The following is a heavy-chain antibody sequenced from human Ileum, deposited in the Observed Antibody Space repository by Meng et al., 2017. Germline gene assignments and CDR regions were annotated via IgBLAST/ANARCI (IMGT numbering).Heavy chain of an antibody. Sequence: QVQLQQWGAGLLKPSETLSLTCAVYGGCFSGYYLSWIRQPPGKGLEWIGEINHSGSTNYNPSLKSRVTISVDTSKNQFSLKLSSVTAADTAVYYCARGGHDSSGYYSFDYWGQGTLVTVSS. D-gene: IGHD3-22*01. CDR3: ARGGHDSSGYYSFDY. CDR1: GGCFSGYY. J-gene: IGHJ4*02. CDR2: INHSGST. V-gene: IGHV4-34*01.